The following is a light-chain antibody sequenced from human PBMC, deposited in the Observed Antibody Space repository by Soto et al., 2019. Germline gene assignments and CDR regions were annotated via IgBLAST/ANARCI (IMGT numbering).Light chain of an antibody. CDR2: DAS. CDR3: QKYYSASGLT. J-gene: IGKJ4*01. V-gene: IGKV1-27*01. Sequence: DIQMTQSPSSLSASVGDRVTITCRASQDISHYLAWYQQKPGRVPNLLIYDASTLQSGVPSRFSGSGSGTDFTLTISSLQPEDVATYYWQKYYSASGLTFGGGTKVEIK. CDR1: QDISHY.